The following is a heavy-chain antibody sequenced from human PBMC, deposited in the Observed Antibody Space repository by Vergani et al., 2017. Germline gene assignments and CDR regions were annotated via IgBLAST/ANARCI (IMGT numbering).Heavy chain of an antibody. Sequence: EVQLLESGGGLVQPGGSLRLSCAASGFTFSSYAMSWVRQAPGKGLEWVSVICSGGSTYYADSVKGRFTISRDNSKNTLYLQMNSLRAEDTAVYYCAREGQLEGLLHWGQGTLVTVSS. CDR3: AREGQLEGLLH. D-gene: IGHD2-21*01. CDR1: GFTFSSYA. V-gene: IGHV3-66*01. CDR2: ICSGGST. J-gene: IGHJ4*02.